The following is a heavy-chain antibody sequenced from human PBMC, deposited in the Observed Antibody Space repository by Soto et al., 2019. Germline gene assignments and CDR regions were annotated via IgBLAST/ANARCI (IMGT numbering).Heavy chain of an antibody. V-gene: IGHV3-74*01. CDR3: ARVELVVYRDAFDI. CDR1: GFTFSSYW. J-gene: IGHJ3*02. CDR2: INSDGSST. D-gene: IGHD6-6*01. Sequence: AGGSLRLSCAASGFTFSSYWMHWFRQAPGKGLVWVSRINSDGSSTSYADSVKGRFTISRDNAKNTLYLQMNSLRAEDTAVYYCARVELVVYRDAFDIWGQGTMVTVSS.